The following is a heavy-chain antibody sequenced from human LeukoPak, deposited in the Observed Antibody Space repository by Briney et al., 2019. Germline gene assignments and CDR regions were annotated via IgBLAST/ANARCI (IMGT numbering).Heavy chain of an antibody. CDR2: IIPILGIA. J-gene: IGHJ4*02. CDR3: ARDLSYGGNPRRYDY. CDR1: GGTFSSYA. V-gene: IGHV1-69*04. Sequence: SVKVSCKASGGTFSSYAISWVRQAPGQGLEWMGRIIPILGIANYAQKFQGRVTITADKSTSTAYMGLSSLRSEDTAVYYCARDLSYGGNPRRYDYWGQGTLVTVSS. D-gene: IGHD4-23*01.